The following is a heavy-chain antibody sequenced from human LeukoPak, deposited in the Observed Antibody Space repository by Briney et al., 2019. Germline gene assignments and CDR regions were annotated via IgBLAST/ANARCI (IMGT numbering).Heavy chain of an antibody. CDR1: GYTFTSSV. CDR3: AREPSSGYADY. D-gene: IGHD3-3*01. Sequence: GASVKVSCKTSGYTFTSSVISWVRQAPGQGLEWMGWISCYSGNTKYAQKLQGRVTMTTDTSTSTVYMELRSLGSDDTAVYYCAREPSSGYADYWGQGTLVTDSS. V-gene: IGHV1-18*01. CDR2: ISCYSGNT. J-gene: IGHJ4*02.